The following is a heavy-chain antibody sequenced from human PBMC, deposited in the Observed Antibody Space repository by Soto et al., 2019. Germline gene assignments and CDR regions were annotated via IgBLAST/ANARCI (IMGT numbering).Heavy chain of an antibody. CDR3: ARDPQYAADFAE. V-gene: IGHV1-69*06. CDR2: IIPIFGTA. D-gene: IGHD6-25*01. Sequence: SSMKVSCKASGGTFSSYAISWVRQAPGQGLEWMGGIIPIFGTANYAQKFQGRVTITEDKSTSTAYMELSSLRSEDTAVYYRARDPQYAADFAEWGEGTLVTVSS. J-gene: IGHJ4*02. CDR1: GGTFSSYA.